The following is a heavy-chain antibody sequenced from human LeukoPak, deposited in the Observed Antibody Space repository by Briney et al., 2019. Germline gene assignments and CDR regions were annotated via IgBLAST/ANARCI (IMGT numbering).Heavy chain of an antibody. Sequence: MSSETLSLTCTVSGGSISSYYWSWIRQPPGKGQEWIGYIYTSGSTNYNPSLKSRVTISVDTSKNQFSLKLSSVTAADTAVYYCARHRSEAFDIWGQGTMVTVSS. V-gene: IGHV4-4*09. CDR1: GGSISSYY. J-gene: IGHJ3*02. CDR2: IYTSGST. CDR3: ARHRSEAFDI.